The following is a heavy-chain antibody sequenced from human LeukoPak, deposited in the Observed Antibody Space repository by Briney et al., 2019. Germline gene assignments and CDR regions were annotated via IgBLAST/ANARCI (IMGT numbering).Heavy chain of an antibody. CDR3: AREGVYYDFWSGYSGFDR. Sequence: SETLSLTCAVSGYSISSGYYWGWIRPPPGKGLEWIGSIYHSGSTYYNPSLKSRVTISVDTSKNQFSLKLSSVTAADTAVYYCAREGVYYDFWSGYSGFDRWGQGTLVTVSS. D-gene: IGHD3-3*01. J-gene: IGHJ5*02. CDR1: GYSISSGYY. V-gene: IGHV4-38-2*02. CDR2: IYHSGST.